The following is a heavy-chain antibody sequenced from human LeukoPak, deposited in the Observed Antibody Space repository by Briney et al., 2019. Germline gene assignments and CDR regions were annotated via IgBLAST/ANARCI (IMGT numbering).Heavy chain of an antibody. CDR3: ARAIDAANREFDY. D-gene: IGHD1-14*01. CDR1: GFTFSSYS. V-gene: IGHV3-48*01. CDR2: ISSSSSTI. J-gene: IGHJ4*02. Sequence: GGSLRLSCAASGFTFSSYSMNWVRRAPGKGLEWVSYISSSSSTIYYADSVKGRFTISRDNAKNSLYLQMNSLRAEDTAVYYCARAIDAANREFDYWGQGTLVTVSS.